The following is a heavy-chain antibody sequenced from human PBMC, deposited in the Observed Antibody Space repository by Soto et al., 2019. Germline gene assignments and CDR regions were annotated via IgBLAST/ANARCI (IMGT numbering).Heavy chain of an antibody. CDR3: ARDSIMITFGGVIMSAGYFDY. CDR2: INPSGGIT. CDR1: GYTFTSYY. D-gene: IGHD3-16*01. Sequence: QVQLVQSGAEVKKPGASVKVSCKASGYTFTSYYMHWVRQAPGQGLEWMGIINPSGGITSYAQKCQGRVTMTRDTSTSTVYMELSSLRSEDTAVYYCARDSIMITFGGVIMSAGYFDYWGQGTLVTVSS. V-gene: IGHV1-46*01. J-gene: IGHJ4*02.